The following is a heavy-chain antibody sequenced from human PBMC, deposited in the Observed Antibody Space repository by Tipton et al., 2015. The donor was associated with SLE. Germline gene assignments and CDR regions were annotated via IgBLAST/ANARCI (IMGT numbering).Heavy chain of an antibody. CDR3: ARESTVTTSDY. D-gene: IGHD4-17*01. CDR2: IYSGGST. J-gene: IGHJ4*02. V-gene: IGHV3-53*05. CDR1: GFTFSSYE. Sequence: SLRLSCAASGFTFSSYEMNWVRQAPGKGLEWVSVIYSGGSTYYADSVKGRFTISRDNSKNTLYLQMNSLRAEDTAVYYCARESTVTTSDYWGQGTLVTVSS.